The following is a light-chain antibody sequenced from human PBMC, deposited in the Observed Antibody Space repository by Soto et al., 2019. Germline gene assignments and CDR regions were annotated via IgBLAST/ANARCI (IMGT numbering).Light chain of an antibody. V-gene: IGLV2-11*01. CDR2: DVS. J-gene: IGLJ1*01. CDR1: SSDVGGYNY. Sequence: QSALTQPRSVSGSPGQSVTISCTGTSSDVGGYNYVSWYQQHPGKAPKLMIYDVSKRPSGVPDRFSGSKSGNTASLTISGLQAEDEADYYCCSYAGSYTRCVXGTGTKVTVL. CDR3: CSYAGSYTRCV.